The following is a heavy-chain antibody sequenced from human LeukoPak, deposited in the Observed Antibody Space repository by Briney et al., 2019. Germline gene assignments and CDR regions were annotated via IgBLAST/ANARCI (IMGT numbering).Heavy chain of an antibody. V-gene: IGHV5-51*01. D-gene: IGHD1-1*01. J-gene: IGHJ4*02. Sequence: GESMKISCKGSGNSFTSYWIGWVRKLPGKGLEWMGIIYPGDSDTRYSPSFQGQVTISAAKSISTAYLQWSSLKASDTAMYYCARRGTLGGFDDWGQGTLVTVSS. CDR1: GNSFTSYW. CDR3: ARRGTLGGFDD. CDR2: IYPGDSDT.